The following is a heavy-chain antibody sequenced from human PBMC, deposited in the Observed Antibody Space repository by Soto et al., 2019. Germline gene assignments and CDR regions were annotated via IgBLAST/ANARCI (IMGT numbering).Heavy chain of an antibody. CDR3: VTLNWFDP. CDR1: GFTFSNVW. J-gene: IGHJ5*02. CDR2: IKSKTDGETT. Sequence: GGSLRLSCAASGFTFSNVWMNWVRQAPGKGLEWVGRIKSKTDGETTDYAAPVKGRFTISRDDSKNTLSLQMDSLKTEDTAVYYCVTLNWFDPWGQGTLVTVSS. V-gene: IGHV3-15*07.